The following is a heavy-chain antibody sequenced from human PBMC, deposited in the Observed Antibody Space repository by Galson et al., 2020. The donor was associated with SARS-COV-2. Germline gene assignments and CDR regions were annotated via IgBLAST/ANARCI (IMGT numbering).Heavy chain of an antibody. V-gene: IGHV3-9*01. CDR2: ISWNSGSI. CDR3: AKLLDSYGPLGMDV. D-gene: IGHD5-18*01. CDR1: GFTFDDYS. Sequence: GGSLRLSCAASGFTFDDYSMHWVRQAPGKGLEWISGISWNSGSIGYADSVKGRFTISRDNAKNSLYLQMNSLRAEDTALYYCAKLLDSYGPLGMDVWGKGTTVTVSS. J-gene: IGHJ6*04.